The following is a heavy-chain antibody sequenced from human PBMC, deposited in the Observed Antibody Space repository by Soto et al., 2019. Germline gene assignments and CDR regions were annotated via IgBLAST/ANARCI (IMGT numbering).Heavy chain of an antibody. CDR1: GFTFSSYA. J-gene: IGHJ4*02. CDR3: ARDFEAIDY. D-gene: IGHD2-2*02. Sequence: QVQLVESVGGVVQPGRSLRLSCAASGFTFSSYAMHWVRQAPGKGLEWVAVISYDGSNKYYAVSVKGRFTISRDNAKITLYLQMKCLRAEDTAVYYCARDFEAIDYCGQGPLVNVCS. V-gene: IGHV3-30-3*01. CDR2: ISYDGSNK.